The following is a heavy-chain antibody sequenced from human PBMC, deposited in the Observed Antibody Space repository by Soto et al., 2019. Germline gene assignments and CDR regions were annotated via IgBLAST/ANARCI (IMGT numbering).Heavy chain of an antibody. CDR2: TYYRSKWYN. J-gene: IGHJ6*02. CDR1: GDSVSSNSAA. V-gene: IGHV6-1*01. D-gene: IGHD5-18*01. Sequence: SQTLSLTCAISGDSVSSNSAAWNWIRQSPSRGLEWLGRTYYRSKWYNDYAVSVKSRITINPDTSKNQFSLQLNSVTPEDTAVYYCARSVAGYSYGSYYYYYGMDVCGQATTVRFSS. CDR3: ARSVAGYSYGSYYYYYGMDV.